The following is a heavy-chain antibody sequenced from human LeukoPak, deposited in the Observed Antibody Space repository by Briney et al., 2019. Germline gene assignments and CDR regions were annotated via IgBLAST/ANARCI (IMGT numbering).Heavy chain of an antibody. J-gene: IGHJ1*01. D-gene: IGHD3-9*01. V-gene: IGHV4-39*07. CDR2: IYYSGST. CDR1: GGSISSSSYY. CDR3: ARDLDSLH. Sequence: PSETLPLTCTVSGGSISSSSYYWGWIRQPPGKGLEWIGSIYYSGSTYYNPSLKSRVTILVDTSKNQFSLKLSSVTAADTAVYYCARDLDSLHWGQGTLVTVSS.